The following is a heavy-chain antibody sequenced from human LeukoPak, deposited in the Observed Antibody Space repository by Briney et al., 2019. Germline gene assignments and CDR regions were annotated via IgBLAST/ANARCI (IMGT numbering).Heavy chain of an antibody. V-gene: IGHV3-30*18. CDR1: GFTFSRYD. CDR3: AKDRVAVAGTLNY. CDR2: ISYDGSNK. J-gene: IGHJ4*02. Sequence: GGSLRLSCVASGFTFSRYDVHWVRQAPGKGLEWVAVISYDGSNKYYADSVKGRFTISRDNSKNTLYLQMDSLRAEDTAVYYCAKDRVAVAGTLNYWGQGTLVTVSS. D-gene: IGHD6-19*01.